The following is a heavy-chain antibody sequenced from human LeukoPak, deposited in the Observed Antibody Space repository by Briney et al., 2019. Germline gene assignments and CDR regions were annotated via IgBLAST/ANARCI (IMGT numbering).Heavy chain of an antibody. V-gene: IGHV3-23*01. CDR3: SNGRQDGYEFDY. CDR2: ISSSGDIT. D-gene: IGHD5-12*01. J-gene: IGHJ4*02. Sequence: SGGSLRLSCAASGFIFRSYAMSWVRQAPGKGLEWVSSISSSGDITYYADSVKGWFTISRDNSKNTLYLQMNSLSAEDTGVYYWSNGRQDGYEFDYWGQGTLVTVSS. CDR1: GFIFRSYA.